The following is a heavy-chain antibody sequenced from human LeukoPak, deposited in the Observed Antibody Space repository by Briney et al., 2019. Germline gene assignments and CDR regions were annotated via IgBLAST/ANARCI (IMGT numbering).Heavy chain of an antibody. CDR3: ARHDYYYYGMDV. V-gene: IGHV4-59*08. Sequence: SETLSLTCTVSGGSISSYYWSWIRQPPGKGLEWIGYIYYSGSTNYNPSLKSRVTISEDTSKNQFSLKLSSVTAADTAVYYCARHDYYYYGMDVWGQGATVTVSS. CDR2: IYYSGST. J-gene: IGHJ6*02. CDR1: GGSISSYY.